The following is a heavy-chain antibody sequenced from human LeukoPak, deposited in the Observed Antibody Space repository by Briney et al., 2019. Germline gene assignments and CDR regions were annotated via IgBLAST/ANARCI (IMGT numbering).Heavy chain of an antibody. J-gene: IGHJ4*02. CDR2: IYYSGTT. Sequence: SETLSLTCTVSGGSISSHYWSWFRRPPGKELEWIGYIYYSGTTDYNPSLKSRVTISLDTSRTQFSLKLDSVTAADTAVYYCARKRHDSSGYHFDYWGQGTQVTVSS. D-gene: IGHD3-22*01. V-gene: IGHV4-59*11. CDR3: ARKRHDSSGYHFDY. CDR1: GGSISSHY.